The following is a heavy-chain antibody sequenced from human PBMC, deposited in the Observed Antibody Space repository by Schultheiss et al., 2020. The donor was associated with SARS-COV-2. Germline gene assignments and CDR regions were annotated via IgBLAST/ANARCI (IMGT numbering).Heavy chain of an antibody. D-gene: IGHD3-16*01. V-gene: IGHV3-7*03. J-gene: IGHJ4*01. CDR1: GFTFSDYW. CDR3: ARGITFGGVTYYFDY. Sequence: GSLRLSCTASGFTFSDYWMSWVRQAPGRGLECVANIKQDGSEKYYVDSVKGRFTISRDNAKNSVYLQMNSLRAEDTAVYYCARGITFGGVTYYFDYWGQGTLVTVSS. CDR2: IKQDGSEK.